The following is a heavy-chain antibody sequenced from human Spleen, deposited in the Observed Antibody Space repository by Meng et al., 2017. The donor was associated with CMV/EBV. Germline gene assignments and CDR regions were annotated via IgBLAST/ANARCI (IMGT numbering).Heavy chain of an antibody. D-gene: IGHD2-2*01. CDR2: IIPIFGTA. CDR1: GFTFSSYA. J-gene: IGHJ6*02. CDR3: ARDRVDSVVVPAGVLYYYYGMDV. V-gene: IGHV1-69*05. Sequence: KISCAASGFTFSSYAISWVRQAPGQGLEWMGGIIPIFGTANYAQKFQGRVTITTDESTSTAYMELSSLRSEDTAVYYCARDRVDSVVVPAGVLYYYYGMDVWGQGTTVTVSS.